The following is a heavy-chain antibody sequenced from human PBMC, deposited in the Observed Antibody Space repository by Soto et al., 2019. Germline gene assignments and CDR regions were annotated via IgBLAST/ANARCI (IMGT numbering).Heavy chain of an antibody. J-gene: IGHJ4*02. CDR2: IYYSGST. Sequence: QLQLQESGPGLVKPSETLSLTCTVSGGSISSSSYYWGWIRQPPGKGLEWIGSIYYSGSTYYNPSLKSRVTISVDTSKNQFSLKLSSVTAADTAVYYCARLRWEQWLVLDYWGQGTLVTVSS. D-gene: IGHD6-19*01. V-gene: IGHV4-39*01. CDR3: ARLRWEQWLVLDY. CDR1: GGSISSSSYY.